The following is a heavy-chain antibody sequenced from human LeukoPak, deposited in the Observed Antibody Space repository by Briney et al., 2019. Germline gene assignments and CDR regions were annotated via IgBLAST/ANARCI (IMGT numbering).Heavy chain of an antibody. CDR2: ISAYNGNT. J-gene: IGHJ4*02. Sequence: GASVKVSCKASGYTFTSYYMHWVRQAPGQGLEWMGWISAYNGNTNYAQKLQGRVTMTTDTSTSTAYMELRSLRSDDTAVYYCARDSSSVYYDFWSGYPDYWGQGTLVTVSS. V-gene: IGHV1-18*04. CDR3: ARDSSSVYYDFWSGYPDY. D-gene: IGHD3-3*01. CDR1: GYTFTSYY.